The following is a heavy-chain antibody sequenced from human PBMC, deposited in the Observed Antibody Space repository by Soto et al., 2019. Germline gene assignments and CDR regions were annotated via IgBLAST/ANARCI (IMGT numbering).Heavy chain of an antibody. CDR1: GFTFSSYG. CDR2: ISYDGSNK. V-gene: IGHV3-30*18. D-gene: IGHD1-26*01. Sequence: GGSLRLSCAASGFTFSSYGMHWVRQAPGKGLEWVAVISYDGSNKYYADSVKGRFTISRDNSKNTLYLQMNSLRAEDTAVYYCAKMSGSYHLTTPDYWGQGTLVTVSS. CDR3: AKMSGSYHLTTPDY. J-gene: IGHJ4*02.